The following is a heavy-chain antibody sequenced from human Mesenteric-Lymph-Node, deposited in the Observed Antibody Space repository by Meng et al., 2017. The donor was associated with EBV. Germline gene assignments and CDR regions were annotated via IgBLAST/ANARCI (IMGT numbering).Heavy chain of an antibody. Sequence: QVQLQESGPGRWQPSQTLSLTFAVSSGSINSCSYYWSWIRQPPGKGLEWIGYIYYSGSTYYNPSLNSRVTISVDTSKNQFSLKMSSVTAADTAIYYCVRQYYSDPNWFFDPWGQGTLVTVSS. CDR3: VRQYYSDPNWFFDP. CDR1: SGSINSCSYY. CDR2: IYYSGST. J-gene: IGHJ5*02. V-gene: IGHV4-30-4*03. D-gene: IGHD3-22*01.